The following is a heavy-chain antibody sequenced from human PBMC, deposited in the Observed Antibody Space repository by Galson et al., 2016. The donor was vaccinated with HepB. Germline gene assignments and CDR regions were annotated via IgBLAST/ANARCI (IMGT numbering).Heavy chain of an antibody. V-gene: IGHV3-11*06. CDR2: ISSSSGYT. J-gene: IGHJ6*03. CDR1: GFTFSGYY. D-gene: IGHD5-12*01. CDR3: ARPILATLTDYYMDV. Sequence: SLRLSCAASGFTFSGYYMSWIRQAPGKGLEWVSYISSSSGYTHYADSVKGRFTISRDNAKNSLYLQMNSLRAEDTAVYYCARPILATLTDYYMDVWGKGTTVTVSS.